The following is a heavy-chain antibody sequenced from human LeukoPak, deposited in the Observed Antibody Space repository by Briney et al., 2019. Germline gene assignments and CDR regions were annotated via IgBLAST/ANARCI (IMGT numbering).Heavy chain of an antibody. V-gene: IGHV3-33*06. CDR3: AKDRSGSGYVPFDC. CDR2: IWYDGSNK. Sequence: GGSLRLSCAASGFTFSTYGMHWVRQAPGKGLEWAAVIWYDGSNKYYADSVKGRFTISRDNSMNTLYLQMNSLRAEDTAVYYCAKDRSGSGYVPFDCWGQGTLVTVSS. D-gene: IGHD5-12*01. J-gene: IGHJ4*02. CDR1: GFTFSTYG.